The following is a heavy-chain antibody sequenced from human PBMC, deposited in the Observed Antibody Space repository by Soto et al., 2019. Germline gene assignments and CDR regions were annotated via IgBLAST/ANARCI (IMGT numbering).Heavy chain of an antibody. D-gene: IGHD4-17*01. Sequence: GGSLRLSCAASGFTFDNYAMNWVRQAPGKGLEWVSGITGSGENTYYADSVKGRFTISRDNSKKTLYLQMNSLRAEDSAVYYCARPYGGKIGDAPDLWGPGTMVTVSS. V-gene: IGHV3-23*01. CDR3: ARPYGGKIGDAPDL. J-gene: IGHJ3*01. CDR2: ITGSGENT. CDR1: GFTFDNYA.